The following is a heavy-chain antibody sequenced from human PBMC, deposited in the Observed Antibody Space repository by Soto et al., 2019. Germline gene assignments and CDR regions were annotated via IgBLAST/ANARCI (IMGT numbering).Heavy chain of an antibody. D-gene: IGHD6-13*01. Sequence: ASVKVSCKASGYTFTSYAMHWVRQAPGQRLEWMGWINAGNGNTKYSQKFQGRVTITRDTSASTAYMELSSLRSEDTAVYYCARAREAAGTIRYLFDPWGQGTLVTVSS. CDR2: INAGNGNT. CDR3: ARAREAAGTIRYLFDP. CDR1: GYTFTSYA. J-gene: IGHJ5*02. V-gene: IGHV1-3*01.